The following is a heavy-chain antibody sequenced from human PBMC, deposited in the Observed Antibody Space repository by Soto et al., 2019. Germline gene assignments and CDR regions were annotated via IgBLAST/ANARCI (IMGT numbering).Heavy chain of an antibody. V-gene: IGHV4-59*01. Sequence: QVQLQESGPGLVKPSETLSLTCTVSGGSISSYYWSWIRQPPGKGLEWIGYIYYSGSTNYNPSLKRRVTISVDTSKNQFSLKLSSVTAADTAVYYCARDQVGFGDWGQGTLVTVSS. J-gene: IGHJ4*02. CDR2: IYYSGST. CDR3: ARDQVGFGD. D-gene: IGHD3-10*01. CDR1: GGSISSYY.